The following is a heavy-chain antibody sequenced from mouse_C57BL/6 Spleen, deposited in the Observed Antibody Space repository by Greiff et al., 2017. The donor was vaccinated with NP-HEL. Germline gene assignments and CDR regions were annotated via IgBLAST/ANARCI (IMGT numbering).Heavy chain of an antibody. J-gene: IGHJ2*01. D-gene: IGHD3-2*02. Sequence: QVQLKQPGAELVMPGASVKLSCKASGYTFTSYWMHWVKQRPGQGLEWIGEIDPSDSYTNYNQKFKGKSTLTVDKSSSTAYMQLSSLTSEDSAVYYCARSKLRLPDYWGQGTTLTVSS. CDR3: ARSKLRLPDY. CDR1: GYTFTSYW. V-gene: IGHV1-69*01. CDR2: IDPSDSYT.